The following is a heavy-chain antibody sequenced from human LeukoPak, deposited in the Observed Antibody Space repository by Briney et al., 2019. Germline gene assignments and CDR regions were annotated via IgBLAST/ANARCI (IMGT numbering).Heavy chain of an antibody. CDR1: GFTVSSNY. J-gene: IGHJ2*01. Sequence: PGGSLRLSCAASGFTVSSNYMSWVRQAPGKGLEWVSVIYSGGSTYYADSVKGRFTISRDNAKNSLYLQMNSLRDEDTAVYYCARDRQQMDREGYFDLWGRGTLVTVSS. V-gene: IGHV3-53*01. CDR2: IYSGGST. CDR3: ARDRQQMDREGYFDL. D-gene: IGHD6-13*01.